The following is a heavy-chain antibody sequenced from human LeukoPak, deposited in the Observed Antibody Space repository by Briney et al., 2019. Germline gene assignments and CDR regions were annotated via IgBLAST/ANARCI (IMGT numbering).Heavy chain of an antibody. J-gene: IGHJ3*02. CDR1: GFTFSSYG. CDR3: ARDLKGPVNDVFDM. Sequence: GGSLRLSCAASGFTFSSYGMNWVRQAPGKGLEWVSSITSSSSYIYYADSVKGRFTISRDNAKNSLYLQMNSLRAEDTAVYYCARDLKGPVNDVFDMWGQGTMVTVSS. V-gene: IGHV3-21*01. D-gene: IGHD4-23*01. CDR2: ITSSSSYI.